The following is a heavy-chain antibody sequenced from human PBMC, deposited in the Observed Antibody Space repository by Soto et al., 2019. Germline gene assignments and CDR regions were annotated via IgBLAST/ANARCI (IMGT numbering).Heavy chain of an antibody. Sequence: QVQLQESGPGLVKPSQTLSLTCTVSGGSISSGGYYWNWIRQHPGKGLEWIGYIYASGTTYYNPSLKSRVTISVDTSKNQFSLKLSSVTAADTAVYYCAASCVGCGGFNYYGMDVWGQGTTVTVSS. CDR3: AASCVGCGGFNYYGMDV. D-gene: IGHD2-21*01. J-gene: IGHJ6*02. CDR1: GGSISSGGYY. V-gene: IGHV4-31*03. CDR2: IYASGTT.